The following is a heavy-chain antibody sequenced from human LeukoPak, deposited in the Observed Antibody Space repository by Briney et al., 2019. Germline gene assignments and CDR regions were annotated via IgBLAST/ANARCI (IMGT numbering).Heavy chain of an antibody. CDR3: ARPPTPYGDYFDY. J-gene: IGHJ4*02. D-gene: IGHD2-15*01. Sequence: PGGSLRLSCAASGFTFSSYEMNWVRQAPGKGLEWVSYISSSGSTIYYADSVKGRFTTSRDNAKNSLYLQMNSLRAEDTAVYYCARPPTPYGDYFDYWGQGTLVTVSS. CDR2: ISSSGSTI. V-gene: IGHV3-48*03. CDR1: GFTFSSYE.